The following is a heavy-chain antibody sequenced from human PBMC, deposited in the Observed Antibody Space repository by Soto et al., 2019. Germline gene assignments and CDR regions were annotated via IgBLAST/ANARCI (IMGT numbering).Heavy chain of an antibody. V-gene: IGHV1-58*02. J-gene: IGHJ6*03. D-gene: IGHD3-3*01. CDR2: IVVGSGNT. CDR3: AAFPGYDFWSGYTRTNDYYYYYMDV. CDR1: GFTFTSSA. Sequence: SVKVSCKASGFTFTSSAMQWVRQARGQRLEWIGWIVVGSGNTNYAQKFQERVTITRDMSTSTAYMELSSLRSEDTAVYYCAAFPGYDFWSGYTRTNDYYYYYMDVWGKGTTVTVSS.